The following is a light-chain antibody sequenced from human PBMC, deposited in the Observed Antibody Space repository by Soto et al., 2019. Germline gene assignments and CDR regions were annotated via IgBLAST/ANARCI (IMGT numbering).Light chain of an antibody. CDR2: HVS. CDR3: CTDAGTVKV. J-gene: IGLJ1*01. V-gene: IGLV2-11*01. CDR1: SSDIGANNY. Sequence: ALTQHRSVSGSAGESVTISCTKTSSDIGANNYVSWYQQHPDKATKPMIYHVSKRPSGVPDRFSGSKSGNAASLTISGLQAEDEADYYCCTDAGTVKVFGTGTKVTVL.